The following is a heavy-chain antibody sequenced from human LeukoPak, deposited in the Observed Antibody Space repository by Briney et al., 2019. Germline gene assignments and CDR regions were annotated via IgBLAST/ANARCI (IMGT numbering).Heavy chain of an antibody. D-gene: IGHD6-13*01. CDR1: GFTFSNAW. V-gene: IGHV3-15*01. J-gene: IGHJ4*02. CDR3: TTAYSSSWYPYFDY. Sequence: PGGSLRLSCAASGFTFSNAWMSWVRQAPGKGLEWVGRIKSKTDGGTTEYAAPVKGRCTISRDDSKNKLYLQMNSLKTEDTAVYYCTTAYSSSWYPYFDYWGQGTLVTVSS. CDR2: IKSKTDGGTT.